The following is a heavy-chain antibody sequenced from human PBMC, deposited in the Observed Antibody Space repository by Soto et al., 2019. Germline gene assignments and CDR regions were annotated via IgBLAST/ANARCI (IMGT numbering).Heavy chain of an antibody. CDR3: ARGRGYSGQRRGWFDP. J-gene: IGHJ5*02. CDR1: GGSISTYY. V-gene: IGHV4-59*01. D-gene: IGHD5-12*01. Sequence: QLQLQESGPGLVKPSETLSLTCTVSGGSISTYYWNWIRQPPGNGLEWIGDIYYSGRTNYNPSLKSRVAISVDMSKNQFSLNLSSVTPADTAVYYCARGRGYSGQRRGWFDPWGQGTLVTVSS. CDR2: IYYSGRT.